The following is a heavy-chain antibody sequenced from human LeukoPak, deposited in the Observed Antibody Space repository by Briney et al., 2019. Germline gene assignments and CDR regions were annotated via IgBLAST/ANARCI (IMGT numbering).Heavy chain of an antibody. V-gene: IGHV1-69*10. J-gene: IGHJ4*02. CDR1: GGTFIIYA. Sequence: AVTVSFKASGGTFIIYAISWVRQAPGQGLEWMGLIIPIRGVANYVQKFQGRVTITADKSTSTAYMELSSLRSEDTAVYYCATKRSWGYVDYVGCNCWGQGTLVTVSA. CDR3: ATKRSWGYVDYVGCNC. D-gene: IGHD4-17*01. CDR2: IIPIRGVA.